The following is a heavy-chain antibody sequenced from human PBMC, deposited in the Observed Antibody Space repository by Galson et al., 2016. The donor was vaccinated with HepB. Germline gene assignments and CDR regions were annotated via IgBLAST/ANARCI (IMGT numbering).Heavy chain of an antibody. J-gene: IGHJ4*02. Sequence: SLRLSCAASGFSFDYYAMNWVRQAPGKGLEWVSGISWNSGSLGYADSVKGRFTISRDNVKNFLYLQMNRLRAEDTALYYCAKGGGFGYEGEIDYWGQGTLVTVSS. CDR3: AKGGGFGYEGEIDY. CDR1: GFSFDYYA. V-gene: IGHV3-9*01. D-gene: IGHD5-12*01. CDR2: ISWNSGSL.